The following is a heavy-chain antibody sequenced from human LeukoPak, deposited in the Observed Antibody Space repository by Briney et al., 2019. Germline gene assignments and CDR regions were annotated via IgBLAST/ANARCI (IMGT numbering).Heavy chain of an antibody. Sequence: SETLSLTSMVSGGSISPFYKSWIRQPPGEGLERLGYIYNTGSTNYNPSLKSRFTISMDTSKNHFSLRLCTVTAADSAVYYCARHRLAGAGVFYYEVDVCGKGTTVTVSS. CDR3: ARHRLAGAGVFYYEVDV. V-gene: IGHV4-59*08. CDR1: GGSISPFY. CDR2: IYNTGST. J-gene: IGHJ6*04. D-gene: IGHD6-19*01.